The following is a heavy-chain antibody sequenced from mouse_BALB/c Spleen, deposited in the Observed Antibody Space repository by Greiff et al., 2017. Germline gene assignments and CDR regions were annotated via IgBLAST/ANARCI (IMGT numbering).Heavy chain of an antibody. V-gene: IGHV2-9*02. D-gene: IGHD1-1*01. Sequence: VMLVESGPGLVAPSQSLSITCTVSGFSLTSYGVHWVRQPPGKGLEWLGVIWAGGSTNYNSALMSRLSISKDNSKSQVFLKMNSLQTDDTAMYYCARKGGGDYGWFAYWGQGTLVTVSA. J-gene: IGHJ3*01. CDR2: IWAGGST. CDR3: ARKGGGDYGWFAY. CDR1: GFSLTSYG.